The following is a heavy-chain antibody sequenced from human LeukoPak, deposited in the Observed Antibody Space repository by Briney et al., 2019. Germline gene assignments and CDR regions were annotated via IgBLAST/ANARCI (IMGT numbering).Heavy chain of an antibody. V-gene: IGHV3-30-3*01. Sequence: PGGSLRLSCAASGFTFSGYAMHWVRQAPGKGLEWVAVISYDGSNKYYADSVKGRFTISRDNSKNMLYLQMNSLRAEDTAVYYCAVGVAQAAYDYWGQGTLVTVSS. CDR3: AVGVAQAAYDY. CDR1: GFTFSGYA. J-gene: IGHJ4*02. D-gene: IGHD3-10*01. CDR2: ISYDGSNK.